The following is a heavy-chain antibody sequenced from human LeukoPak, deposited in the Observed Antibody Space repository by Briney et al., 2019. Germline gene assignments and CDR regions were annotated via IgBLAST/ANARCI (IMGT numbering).Heavy chain of an antibody. Sequence: GGSLRLSCAASGFTFSSYSMNWVRQAPGKGLEWVSCISSGSSYIYYADSVKGRFTISRDNAKNSLYLQMNSLRAEDTALYYCAKGDGMRAHFDYWGQGTLVTVSS. V-gene: IGHV3-21*04. CDR1: GFTFSSYS. CDR2: ISSGSSYI. D-gene: IGHD5-24*01. CDR3: AKGDGMRAHFDY. J-gene: IGHJ4*02.